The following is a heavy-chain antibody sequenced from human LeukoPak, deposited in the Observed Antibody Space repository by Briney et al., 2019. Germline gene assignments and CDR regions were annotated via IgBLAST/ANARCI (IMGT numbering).Heavy chain of an antibody. CDR1: GGTFSSYA. Sequence: ASVKVSCKASGGTFSSYAISWVRQAPGQGLEWMGGIIPIFGTANYAQKFQGRVTITTDESTSTAYMELSSLRSEDTAVYYCARSGFSRSCSSTSCYLVPLSFDYWGQGTLVTVSS. V-gene: IGHV1-69*05. J-gene: IGHJ4*02. D-gene: IGHD2-2*01. CDR2: IIPIFGTA. CDR3: ARSGFSRSCSSTSCYLVPLSFDY.